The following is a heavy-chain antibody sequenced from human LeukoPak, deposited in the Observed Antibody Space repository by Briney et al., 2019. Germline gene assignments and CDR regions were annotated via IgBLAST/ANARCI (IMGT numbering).Heavy chain of an antibody. D-gene: IGHD1-26*01. J-gene: IGHJ4*02. CDR3: ARDGGLRGSYFLDY. CDR1: GFTFSSYW. V-gene: IGHV3-7*01. Sequence: GGSLRLSCAASGFTFSSYWMSWVRQAPGKGLEWVANIKQDGSEKYYVDSVKGRFTISRDNAKNSLYLQMNSLRAEDTAVYYCARDGGLRGSYFLDYWGQGTLVTVSS. CDR2: IKQDGSEK.